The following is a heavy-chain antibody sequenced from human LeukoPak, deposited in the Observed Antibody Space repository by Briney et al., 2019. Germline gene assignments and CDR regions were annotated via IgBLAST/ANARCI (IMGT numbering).Heavy chain of an antibody. CDR2: INGSGANT. V-gene: IGHV3-23*01. D-gene: IGHD3-10*02. J-gene: IGHJ4*02. Sequence: GGSLRLSCAASGFTFGSCAMSWVRQAPGKGLEWLSSINGSGANTYYADSVEGRFTISRDNSQNTLYLQMNSLRAEDTAVYYCAKDVRGYNRPFDYWGQGTLVTVSS. CDR3: AKDVRGYNRPFDY. CDR1: GFTFGSCA.